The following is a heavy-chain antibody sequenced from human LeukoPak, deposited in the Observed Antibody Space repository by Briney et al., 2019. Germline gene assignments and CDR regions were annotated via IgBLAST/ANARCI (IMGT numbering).Heavy chain of an antibody. CDR2: ISSGISTI. J-gene: IGHJ6*02. CDR3: ARGRMEVVSSGYYGYYGMDV. V-gene: IGHV3-48*02. Sequence: GGSLRLSCAASGFTFSSYSMNWVRQAPGKGLEWVSYISSGISTIYYADSVKGRFTISRDNAKNSLYLQMNSLRDEDTAVYYCARGRMEVVSSGYYGYYGMDVWGQGTTVTVSS. CDR1: GFTFSSYS. D-gene: IGHD3-22*01.